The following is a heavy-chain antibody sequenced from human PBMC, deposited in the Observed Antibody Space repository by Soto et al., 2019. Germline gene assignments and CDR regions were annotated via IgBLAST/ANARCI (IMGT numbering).Heavy chain of an antibody. CDR1: GGTFSSYT. J-gene: IGHJ4*02. CDR3: ARSPTYYYDSSGYDTDY. D-gene: IGHD3-22*01. Sequence: VASVKVSCKASGGTFSSYTISWVRQAPGQGLEWMGRIIPILGIANYAQKFQGRVTITADKSTSTAYMELSSLRSEDTAVYYCARSPTYYYDSSGYDTDYWGQGTLVTVSS. V-gene: IGHV1-69*02. CDR2: IIPILGIA.